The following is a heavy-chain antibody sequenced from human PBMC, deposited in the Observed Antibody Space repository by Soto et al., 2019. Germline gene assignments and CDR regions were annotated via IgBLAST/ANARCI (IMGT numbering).Heavy chain of an antibody. J-gene: IGHJ5*02. D-gene: IGHD6-19*01. V-gene: IGHV3-74*01. CDR3: ARDGEGIAVAGTYWFDP. Sequence: GGSLRLSCAASGFTFSSYWMHWVRQAPGKGLVWVSRINSDGSSTSYADSVKGRFTISRDNAKNTLYLQMNSLRAEDTAVYYCARDGEGIAVAGTYWFDPWGQGTLVTVSS. CDR2: INSDGSST. CDR1: GFTFSSYW.